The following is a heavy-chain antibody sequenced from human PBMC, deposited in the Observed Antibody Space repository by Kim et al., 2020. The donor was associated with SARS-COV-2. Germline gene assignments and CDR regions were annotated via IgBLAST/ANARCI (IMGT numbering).Heavy chain of an antibody. Sequence: GGSLRLSCVASGFTFSNAWMSWVRQAPGKGLEWVGRIKSKTNGGTTDYAAPVKGRFTISRDDSKNTMYLQMNSLKTEDTAVYYCSTVIGDYVHPRGGWGQGTLVTVSS. V-gene: IGHV3-15*01. D-gene: IGHD3-16*01. J-gene: IGHJ4*02. CDR1: GFTFSNAW. CDR3: STVIGDYVHPRGG. CDR2: IKSKTNGGTT.